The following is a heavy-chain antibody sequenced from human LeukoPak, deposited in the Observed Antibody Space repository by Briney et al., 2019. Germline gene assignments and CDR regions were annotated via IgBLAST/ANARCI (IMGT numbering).Heavy chain of an antibody. V-gene: IGHV5-51*01. CDR3: ARQGGATVVTEEIYYYYYMDV. Sequence: PGESLKISCKGSGYSFTSYWTGWVRQMPGKGLEWMGIIYPGDSDTRYSPSFQGQVTISADKSISTAYLQWSSLKASDTAMYYCARQGGATVVTEEIYYYYYMDVWGKGTTVTVSS. CDR1: GYSFTSYW. J-gene: IGHJ6*03. CDR2: IYPGDSDT. D-gene: IGHD4-23*01.